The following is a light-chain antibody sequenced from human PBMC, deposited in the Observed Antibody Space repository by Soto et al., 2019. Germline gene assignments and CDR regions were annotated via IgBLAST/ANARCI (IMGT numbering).Light chain of an antibody. Sequence: DIQMTQSPSSLSASVGDRVTITCRASQGISNYLAWYQQKPGKVPKLLIYAASTLQSGVPSRFSGSGPGTDFTLTISSLQPEDVATYYCQKYTSAPPWSFGQGTTVEIK. CDR1: QGISNY. CDR2: AAS. J-gene: IGKJ1*01. V-gene: IGKV1-27*01. CDR3: QKYTSAPPWS.